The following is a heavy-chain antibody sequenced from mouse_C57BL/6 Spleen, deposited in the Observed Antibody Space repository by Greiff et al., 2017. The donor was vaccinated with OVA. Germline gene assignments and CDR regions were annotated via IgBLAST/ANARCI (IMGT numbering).Heavy chain of an antibody. Sequence: VQLKPSGAELVKPGASVKLSCTASGFNITDYYMHWVKQRTEQGLEWIGRIDPEDGETKYAPKFQGKATITADTSSNTAYLQLSSLTSEDTAVYYCAPEGYNWYFDVWGTGTTVTVSS. D-gene: IGHD2-3*01. CDR3: APEGYNWYFDV. CDR1: GFNITDYY. CDR2: IDPEDGET. V-gene: IGHV14-2*01. J-gene: IGHJ1*03.